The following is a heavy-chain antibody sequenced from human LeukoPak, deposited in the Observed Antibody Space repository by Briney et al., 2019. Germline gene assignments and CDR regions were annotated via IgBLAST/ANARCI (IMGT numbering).Heavy chain of an antibody. J-gene: IGHJ4*02. CDR1: GYTFTGYY. V-gene: IGHV1-2*02. Sequence: ASVKVSCKASGYTFTGYYMHWVRLAPGQGHEWMGWINPNSGGTNYAQKFQGRVTMTRDTSISTAYMELSRLRSDDTAVYYCARATVCSGGSCPLIDYWGQGTLVTVSS. D-gene: IGHD2-15*01. CDR2: INPNSGGT. CDR3: ARATVCSGGSCPLIDY.